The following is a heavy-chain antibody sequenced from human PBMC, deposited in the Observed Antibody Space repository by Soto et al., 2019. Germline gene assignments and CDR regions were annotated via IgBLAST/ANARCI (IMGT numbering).Heavy chain of an antibody. CDR3: ATVAVAGTGAIDY. CDR1: GFTFSSYS. V-gene: IGHV3-48*02. Sequence: GGSLRLSCAASGFTFSSYSMNWVRQAPGKGLEWVSYISSSSSTIYYADSVKGRFIISRDNAKNSLYLQMNSLRDEDTAVYYCATVAVAGTGAIDYWGQGTLVTVSS. J-gene: IGHJ4*02. CDR2: ISSSSSTI. D-gene: IGHD6-19*01.